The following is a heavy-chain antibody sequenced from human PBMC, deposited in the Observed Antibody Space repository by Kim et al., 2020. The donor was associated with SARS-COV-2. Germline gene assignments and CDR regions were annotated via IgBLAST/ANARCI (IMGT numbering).Heavy chain of an antibody. CDR3: ARERRSSWYYFDY. V-gene: IGHV3-53*01. D-gene: IGHD6-13*01. J-gene: IGHJ4*02. Sequence: YADSVKGRFTISRDNSKNTLYLQMNSLRAEDTAVYYCARERRSSWYYFDYWGQGTLVTVSS.